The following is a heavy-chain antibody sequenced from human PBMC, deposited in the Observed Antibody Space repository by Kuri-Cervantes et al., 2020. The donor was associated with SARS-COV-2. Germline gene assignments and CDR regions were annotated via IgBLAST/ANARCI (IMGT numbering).Heavy chain of an antibody. CDR3: ASNGWGFRNPGGVSGFDY. V-gene: IGHV3-48*01. J-gene: IGHJ4*02. CDR1: GFTFSNAW. CDR2: ISSSSSTI. Sequence: ETLSLTCAASGFTFSNAWMSWVRQAPGKGLEWVSYISSSSSTIYYADSVKGRFTISRDNAKNSLYLQMNSLRAEDTAVYYCASNGWGFRNPGGVSGFDYWGQGTLVTVSS. D-gene: IGHD3-16*01.